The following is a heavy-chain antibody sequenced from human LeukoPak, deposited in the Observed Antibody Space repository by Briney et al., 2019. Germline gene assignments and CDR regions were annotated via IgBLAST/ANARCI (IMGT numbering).Heavy chain of an antibody. J-gene: IGHJ4*02. D-gene: IGHD5-18*01. Sequence: PGGSLRLSCAASGFTFSSNYMSWVRQAPEKGLDWVSVISGSAHKIRYADSVKGRFTISRDNSENIVYLQMNNLRAEDTAVYYCAGRVTGYSSGYVYWGQGTLVTVSS. CDR2: ISGSAHKI. CDR3: AGRVTGYSSGYVY. CDR1: GFTFSSNY. V-gene: IGHV3-23*01.